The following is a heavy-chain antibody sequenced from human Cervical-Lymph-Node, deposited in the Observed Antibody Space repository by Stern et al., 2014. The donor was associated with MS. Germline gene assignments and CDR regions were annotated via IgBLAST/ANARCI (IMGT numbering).Heavy chain of an antibody. V-gene: IGHV1-69*04. CDR3: ARGLAAHWFDSGGFAF. CDR2: IIPMLSIP. D-gene: IGHD2-15*01. Sequence: QVQLVQSGAEVKKPGSSVKVSCKASGDAFNTFPITWVRQAPGQGLEWMGRIIPMLSIPKYAQRFQDRVSITADKSTSTAYMELTGLTSEDTAVYYCARGLAAHWFDSGGFAFWGQGTLVTVSS. J-gene: IGHJ4*02. CDR1: GDAFNTFP.